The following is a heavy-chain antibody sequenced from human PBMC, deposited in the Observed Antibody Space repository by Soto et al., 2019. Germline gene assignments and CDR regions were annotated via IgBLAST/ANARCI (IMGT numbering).Heavy chain of an antibody. D-gene: IGHD3-3*01. CDR1: GGSVCSYY. CDR2: IYYSGST. J-gene: IGHJ6*02. Sequence: SETPSLSCTVCGGSVCSYYWSWIRQPPGKGLEWIGYIYYSGSTNYNPSLKSRVTISVDTSKNQFSLKLSSVTAADTAVYYCARGGSRDSRLRFLEWSPKEYYGMDVWGQGTTVTVSS. CDR3: ARGGSRDSRLRFLEWSPKEYYGMDV. V-gene: IGHV4-59*02.